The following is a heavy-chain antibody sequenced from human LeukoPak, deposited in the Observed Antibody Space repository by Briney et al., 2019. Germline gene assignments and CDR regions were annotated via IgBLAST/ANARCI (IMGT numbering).Heavy chain of an antibody. CDR1: GGSISSYY. D-gene: IGHD3-16*01. Sequence: TSETLSLTCTVSGGSISSYYWSWIRQPPGKGLEWIGYIYYSGSTNYNPSLKSRVTISVDTSKNQFSLKLSSVTAADPAVYYCARDKGGPGGFDYWGQGTLVTVSS. V-gene: IGHV4-59*01. J-gene: IGHJ4*02. CDR3: ARDKGGPGGFDY. CDR2: IYYSGST.